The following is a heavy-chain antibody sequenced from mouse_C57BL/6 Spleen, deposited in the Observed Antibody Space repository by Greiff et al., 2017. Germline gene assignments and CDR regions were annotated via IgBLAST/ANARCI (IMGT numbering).Heavy chain of an antibody. V-gene: IGHV1-80*01. CDR2: IYPGDGDT. J-gene: IGHJ2*01. CDR3: ARPHYYGSGVCD. CDR1: GYAFSGDW. Sequence: VQLMESGAELVKPGASVKISCKASGYAFSGDWMNWVKQRPGKGLEWIGQIYPGDGDTNYNGKFKGKATLTADKSSSTACMQLSSLTSEDSAVYFYARPHYYGSGVCDWGQATTLTVSS. D-gene: IGHD1-1*01.